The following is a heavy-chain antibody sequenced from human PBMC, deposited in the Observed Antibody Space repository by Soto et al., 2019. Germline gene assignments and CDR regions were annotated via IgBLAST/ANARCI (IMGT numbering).Heavy chain of an antibody. Sequence: ASVKVSCKASGGTFSSYAISWVRQAPGQGLEWMGGIIPIFGTANYAQKFQGRVTITADESTSTAYMELSSLRSEDTAVYYCARDTSSLPFSAYYYYGMDVWGQGTTATVSS. CDR3: ARDTSSLPFSAYYYYGMDV. J-gene: IGHJ6*02. D-gene: IGHD3-3*01. V-gene: IGHV1-69*13. CDR2: IIPIFGTA. CDR1: GGTFSSYA.